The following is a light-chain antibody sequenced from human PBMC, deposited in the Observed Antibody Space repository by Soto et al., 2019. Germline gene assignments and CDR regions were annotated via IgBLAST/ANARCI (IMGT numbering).Light chain of an antibody. CDR1: QSVGIH. V-gene: IGKV3-15*01. Sequence: EIVMTQSPATLSMSPGERAALSCRASQSVGIHLAWYQQKPGQAPRLLIYSASTRATGIPARFSASGSGTEFTLTISSLQSEDVAVDYCQQYNNWPLTFGPGTRVDIK. CDR2: SAS. CDR3: QQYNNWPLT. J-gene: IGKJ3*01.